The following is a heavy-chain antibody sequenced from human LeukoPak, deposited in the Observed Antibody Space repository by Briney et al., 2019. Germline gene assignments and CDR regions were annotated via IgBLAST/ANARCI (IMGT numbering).Heavy chain of an antibody. V-gene: IGHV4-34*01. CDR2: INRSGST. CDR1: GGSFSGYY. CDR3: TAAGNRPYYFDY. J-gene: IGHJ4*02. Sequence: SETLSLTCAVYGGSFSGYYWSWIRQPPGKGLEWIGEINRSGSTNYNPSLKSRVTISVDKSKNQFSLKLSSVTAADTAVYYCTAAGNRPYYFDYWGQGTLVTVSS. D-gene: IGHD6-13*01.